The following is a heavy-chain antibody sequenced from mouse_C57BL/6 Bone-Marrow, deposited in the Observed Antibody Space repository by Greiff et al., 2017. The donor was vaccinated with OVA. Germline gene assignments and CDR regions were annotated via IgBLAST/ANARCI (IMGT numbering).Heavy chain of an antibody. CDR2: INPSTGGT. Sequence: VQLQQSGPELVKPGASVKISCKASGYSFTGYYMNWVKQSPEKSLEWIGEINPSTGGTTYNQKFKAKATLTVDKSSSTAYMQLKSLTSEDSAVYYCARTPGFLYYYAMDYWGQGTSVTVSS. J-gene: IGHJ4*01. D-gene: IGHD3-2*02. CDR1: GYSFTGYY. V-gene: IGHV1-42*01. CDR3: ARTPGFLYYYAMDY.